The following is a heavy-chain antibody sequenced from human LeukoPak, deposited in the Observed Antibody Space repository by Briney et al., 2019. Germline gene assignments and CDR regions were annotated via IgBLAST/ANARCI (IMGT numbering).Heavy chain of an antibody. Sequence: SGGSLRLSCAASGFTFSSYWMSWVRQAPGKRPEWVANMNIDGSERYYADSVKGRFTISRDNARNSIFLQMSGLRVEDTAVYYCARDPVEWELLLDYWGQGTLVTVSS. CDR1: GFTFSSYW. V-gene: IGHV3-7*01. D-gene: IGHD1-26*01. CDR2: MNIDGSER. J-gene: IGHJ4*02. CDR3: ARDPVEWELLLDY.